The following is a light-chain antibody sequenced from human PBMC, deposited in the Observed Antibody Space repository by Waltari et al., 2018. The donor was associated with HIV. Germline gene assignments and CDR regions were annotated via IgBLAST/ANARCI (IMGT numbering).Light chain of an antibody. V-gene: IGLV1-44*01. CDR2: NSN. CDR1: SSNIGSNT. Sequence: QSVLTQPPPAPGTPGPRVPIPCSGGSSNIGSNTLSGSQQLPGTAPKLLIFNSNQRPSGVPDRFSGSKSGTSASLAISGLQSEDEADYYCAAWDDSLNGLWVFGAGTKVTVL. J-gene: IGLJ3*02. CDR3: AAWDDSLNGLWV.